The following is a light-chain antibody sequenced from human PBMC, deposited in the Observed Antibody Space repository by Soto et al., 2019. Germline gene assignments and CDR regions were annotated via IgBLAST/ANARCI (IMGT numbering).Light chain of an antibody. CDR2: DAS. CDR3: QQRSNWPPSIT. V-gene: IGKV3-11*01. J-gene: IGKJ5*01. CDR1: QSVSSY. Sequence: EIVLTQSPATLSLSPGERATLSCRASQSVSSYLAWYQQKPGQAPRLLIYDASNRATGIPARFSGSGSGTGFTLTISSLEPEAFAVYYCQQRSNWPPSITCGQGTRLEIK.